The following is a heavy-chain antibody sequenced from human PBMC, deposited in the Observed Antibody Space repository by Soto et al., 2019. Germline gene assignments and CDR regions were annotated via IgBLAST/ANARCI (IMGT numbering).Heavy chain of an antibody. CDR2: IYYSGST. J-gene: IGHJ6*02. Sequence: SETLSLTCTVSGGSISSYYWSWIRQPPGKGLEWIGYIYYSGSTYYNPSLKSRVTISVDTSKNQFSLKLSSVTAADTAVYYCARDAMVRGVISWRYYGMDVWGQGTTVTVSS. V-gene: IGHV4-59*01. CDR1: GGSISSYY. CDR3: ARDAMVRGVISWRYYGMDV. D-gene: IGHD3-10*01.